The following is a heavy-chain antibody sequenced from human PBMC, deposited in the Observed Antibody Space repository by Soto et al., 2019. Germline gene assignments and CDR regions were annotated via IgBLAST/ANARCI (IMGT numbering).Heavy chain of an antibody. D-gene: IGHD5-18*01. J-gene: IGHJ4*02. CDR2: INHSGST. CDR3: ARGVVGYSYGY. Sequence: SETLSLTCAVYGGSFSGYYWSWIRQPPGKGLEWIGEINHSGSTNYNPSLKSRVTISVDTSKNQFSLKLSSVTAADTAVYYCARGVVGYSYGYWGQGTLVTVSS. V-gene: IGHV4-34*01. CDR1: GGSFSGYY.